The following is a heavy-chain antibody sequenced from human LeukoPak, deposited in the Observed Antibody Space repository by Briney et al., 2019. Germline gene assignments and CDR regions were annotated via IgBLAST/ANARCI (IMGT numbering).Heavy chain of an antibody. J-gene: IGHJ4*02. V-gene: IGHV3-7*01. D-gene: IGHD2-2*01. CDR3: ARAKCSSTSCYAAFDY. CDR2: IKQDGSEK. CDR1: GFTFSSYW. Sequence: KSGGSLRPSCAASGFTFSSYWMSWVRQAPGKGLEWVANIKQDGSEKYYVDSVKGRFTISRDNAKNSLYLQMNSLRAEDTAVYYCARAKCSSTSCYAAFDYWGQGTLVTVSS.